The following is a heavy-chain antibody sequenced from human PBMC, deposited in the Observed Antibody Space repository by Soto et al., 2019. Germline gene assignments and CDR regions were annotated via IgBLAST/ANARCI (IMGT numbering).Heavy chain of an antibody. D-gene: IGHD2-2*01. V-gene: IGHV1-69*01. J-gene: IGHJ6*02. Sequence: QVQLVQSGAEVKKPGSSVKVSCKASGGTFSSYAISWVRQAPGQGLEWMGGIIPISDTTNYAQKFQGRVTITAEESTSTAYMELSSLRSEDTAVYYCARSQGSSTSLEIYYYYYCGMDVWGQGTTVTVSS. CDR2: IIPISDTT. CDR3: ARSQGSSTSLEIYYYYYCGMDV. CDR1: GGTFSSYA.